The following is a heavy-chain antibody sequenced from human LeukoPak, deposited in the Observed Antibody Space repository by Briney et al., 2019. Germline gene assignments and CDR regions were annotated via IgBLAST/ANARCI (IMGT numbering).Heavy chain of an antibody. J-gene: IGHJ3*02. CDR3: AKVSKYYYDSSGIRGAFDI. CDR2: ISGSGGST. Sequence: GGSLRLSCAASGFTFSSYAISWVRQAPGKGLEWVSAISGSGGSTYYADSVKGRFTISRDNSKNTLYLQMNSLRAEDTAIYYCAKVSKYYYDSSGIRGAFDIWGQGTMVTVPS. CDR1: GFTFSSYA. V-gene: IGHV3-23*01. D-gene: IGHD3-22*01.